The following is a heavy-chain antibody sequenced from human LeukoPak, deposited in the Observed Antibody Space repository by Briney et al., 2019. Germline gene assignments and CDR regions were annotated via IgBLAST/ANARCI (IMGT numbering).Heavy chain of an antibody. CDR1: GGSISSGGYS. Sequence: SSQTLSLTCAVSGGSISSGGYSWSWIRQPPGKGLEWIGEINHSGSTNYNPSLKSRVTISVDTSKNQFSLKLSSVTAADTAVYYCATEFYDSSGYYSDYWGQGTLVTVSS. J-gene: IGHJ4*02. CDR2: INHSGST. D-gene: IGHD3-22*01. V-gene: IGHV4-30-2*01. CDR3: ATEFYDSSGYYSDY.